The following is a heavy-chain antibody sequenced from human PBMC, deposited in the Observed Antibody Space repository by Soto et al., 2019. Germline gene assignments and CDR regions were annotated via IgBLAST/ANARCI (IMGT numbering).Heavy chain of an antibody. D-gene: IGHD5-12*01. CDR2: IYYSGST. CDR1: GGSISSGGYY. CDR3: AREGVYIVATITRDDYYYYYMDV. Sequence: SETLSLTCTVSGGSISSGGYYWSWIRQHPGKGLEWIGYIYYSGSTYYNPSLKSRVTISVDTSKNQFSLKLSSVTAADTAVYYCAREGVYIVATITRDDYYYYYMDVWGKGTTVTVSS. V-gene: IGHV4-31*02. J-gene: IGHJ6*03.